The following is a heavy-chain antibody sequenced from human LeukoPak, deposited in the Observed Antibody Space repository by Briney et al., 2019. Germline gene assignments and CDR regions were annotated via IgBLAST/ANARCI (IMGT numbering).Heavy chain of an antibody. V-gene: IGHV3-53*01. Sequence: PGGSLRLSCAASGFTVSSNYMSWVRQAPGKGLEWVSVIFSGGTTYYADSVKGRFTISRDNSKNTLYLQMNSLRDEDTAVYYCAREGNYYDMDVWGQGTTVTVSS. CDR1: GFTVSSNY. J-gene: IGHJ6*02. CDR3: AREGNYYDMDV. CDR2: IFSGGTT.